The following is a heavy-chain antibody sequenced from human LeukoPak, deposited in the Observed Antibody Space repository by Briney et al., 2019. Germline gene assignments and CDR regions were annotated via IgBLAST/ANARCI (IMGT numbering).Heavy chain of an antibody. CDR2: IYYSGST. V-gene: IGHV4-59*01. D-gene: IGHD3-10*01. CDR1: GGSISSYY. CDR3: ARAYFYGSGMDFDY. J-gene: IGHJ4*02. Sequence: SESLSLTCTVSGGSISSYYWSWIRQPPGKGLEWIGYIYYSGSTNYNPSLKSRVTISVDTSKNQFSLKLSSVTAADTAVYYCARAYFYGSGMDFDYWGQGTLVTVSS.